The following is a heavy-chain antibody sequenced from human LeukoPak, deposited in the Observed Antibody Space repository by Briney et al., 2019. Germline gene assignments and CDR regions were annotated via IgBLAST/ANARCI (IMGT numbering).Heavy chain of an antibody. Sequence: GGSLRLSCAASGFTFSSYAMSWVRQAPGKGLEWGSAISGSGGSTYYADSVKGRFTISRDNSKNTLYLQMNSLRAEDTAVYYCAMTRLRITMIVGSFDYWGEGTLGTVSS. CDR1: GFTFSSYA. CDR3: AMTRLRITMIVGSFDY. V-gene: IGHV3-23*01. J-gene: IGHJ4*02. CDR2: ISGSGGST. D-gene: IGHD3-22*01.